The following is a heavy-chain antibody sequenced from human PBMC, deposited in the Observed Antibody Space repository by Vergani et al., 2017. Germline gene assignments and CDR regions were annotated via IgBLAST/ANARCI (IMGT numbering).Heavy chain of an antibody. J-gene: IGHJ4*02. CDR2: ISSSSSTI. D-gene: IGHD2-21*01. CDR1: GFTFSSYS. CDR3: ARGPIADY. Sequence: EVQLVEPGGGLVQPGGSLRLSCAASGFTFSSYSMNWVRQAPGKGLEWVSYISSSSSTIYYADSVKGRFTISRDNAKNSLYLQMNSLRAEDTAVYYCARGPIADYWGQGTLVTVSS. V-gene: IGHV3-48*01.